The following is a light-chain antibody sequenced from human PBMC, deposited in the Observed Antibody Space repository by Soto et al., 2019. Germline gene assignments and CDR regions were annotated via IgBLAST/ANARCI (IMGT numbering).Light chain of an antibody. V-gene: IGKV2-24*01. CDR1: QSLLHSDGNTY. J-gene: IGKJ5*01. CDR3: MQTIQVSSIA. Sequence: DIVMTQTPLSSPVTLGQAASISCRSSQSLLHSDGNTYLSWFQQRPGQPPRLLIYKVSERFSGVSERFSGSGAGTDFTLKISRVEAEDVVVYYCMQTIQVSSIAFGQGTRLEIK. CDR2: KVS.